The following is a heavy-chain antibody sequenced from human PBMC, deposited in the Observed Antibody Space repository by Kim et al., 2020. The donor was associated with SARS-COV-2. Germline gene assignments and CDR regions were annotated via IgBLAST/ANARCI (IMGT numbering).Heavy chain of an antibody. CDR3: ARTMALDY. Sequence: NNNTNYAQKFQGRVTMTTDTSTRTTYMELRSLRSDDTAIYYCARTMALDYWGQGTLVTVSS. V-gene: IGHV1-18*01. CDR2: NNNT. J-gene: IGHJ4*02.